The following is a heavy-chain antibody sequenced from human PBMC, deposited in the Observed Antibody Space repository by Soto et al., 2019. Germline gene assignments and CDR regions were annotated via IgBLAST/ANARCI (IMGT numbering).Heavy chain of an antibody. J-gene: IGHJ6*02. V-gene: IGHV3-53*01. CDR3: ASWRYRGKSPPYYYGMDV. D-gene: IGHD2-15*01. Sequence: GGSLRLSCAASGFTVSSNYMSWVRQAPGKGLEGVSGIYSGGSTYYADSVKGRLTISRDNSKNTVYLQRNSLSAEDTAVYYCASWRYRGKSPPYYYGMDVWGQGTTVTVSS. CDR1: GFTVSSNY. CDR2: IYSGGST.